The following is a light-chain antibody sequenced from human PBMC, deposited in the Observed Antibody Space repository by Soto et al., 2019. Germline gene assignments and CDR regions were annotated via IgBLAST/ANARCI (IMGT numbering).Light chain of an antibody. Sequence: QSALTQPASVSGSPGQSITISCTGTSSDVGGYNYVSWYQHHPGKAPKLMLYDVSNRPSGVSNRFSGSKSGNMASLTISGLQAEDEADYYCSSYTRSSTLVFGGGTKLTVL. V-gene: IGLV2-14*03. CDR3: SSYTRSSTLV. CDR1: SSDVGGYNY. J-gene: IGLJ3*02. CDR2: DVS.